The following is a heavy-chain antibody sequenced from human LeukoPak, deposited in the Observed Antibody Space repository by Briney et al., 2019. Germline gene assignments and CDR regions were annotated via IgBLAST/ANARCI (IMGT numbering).Heavy chain of an antibody. V-gene: IGHV3-30*02. CDR2: IRYDGSNK. CDR3: AKDRDYYGSAGIFDY. D-gene: IGHD3-10*01. Sequence: PGGSLRLSCAASGFTFSSYGMHWVRQAPGKGLEWVAFIRYDGSNKYYADSVKGRFTISRDNSKNTLYLQMNSLRAEDTAVYYCAKDRDYYGSAGIFDYWGQGTLVTVSS. CDR1: GFTFSSYG. J-gene: IGHJ4*02.